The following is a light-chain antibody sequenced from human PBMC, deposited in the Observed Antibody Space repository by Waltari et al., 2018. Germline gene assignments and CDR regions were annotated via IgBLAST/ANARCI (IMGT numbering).Light chain of an antibody. CDR3: QHYVRLPVT. CDR1: QSVSRA. Sequence: EIVLTQSPGTLSLSPGERVTLSCRASQSVSRALAWYQQKPGQAPRLLIYGASNRATGIPDRFSGSGSGTDFRITISRLEPEDFAVYYCQHYVRLPVTFGQGTKVEIK. CDR2: GAS. J-gene: IGKJ1*01. V-gene: IGKV3-20*01.